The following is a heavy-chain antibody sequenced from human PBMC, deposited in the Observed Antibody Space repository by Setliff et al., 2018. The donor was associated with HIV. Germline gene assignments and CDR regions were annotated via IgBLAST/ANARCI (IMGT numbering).Heavy chain of an antibody. Sequence: SETLSLTCTVPGGSISSYYWSWIRQPPGKGLEWIGYIYYSGNTNYNPSLKSRVTISVDTSKKQFSLKLSSVIAADTAVYYCARHHNTMVRGVAYFQHWGQGTLVTVSS. V-gene: IGHV4-59*08. CDR1: GGSISSYY. D-gene: IGHD3-10*01. J-gene: IGHJ1*01. CDR3: ARHHNTMVRGVAYFQH. CDR2: IYYSGNT.